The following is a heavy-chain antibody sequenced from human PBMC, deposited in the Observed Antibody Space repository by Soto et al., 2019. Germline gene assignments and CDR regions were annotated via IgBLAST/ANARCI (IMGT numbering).Heavy chain of an antibody. Sequence: KPSETLSLTCAVYGGSFSGYYWSWIRQPPGKGLEWIGEINHSGSTNYNPSLKSRVTISVDTSKNQFSLKLSSVTAADTAVYYCARGPRGYCSGGSCRRFDYWGQGTLVTVSS. CDR3: ARGPRGYCSGGSCRRFDY. J-gene: IGHJ4*02. D-gene: IGHD2-15*01. CDR2: INHSGST. V-gene: IGHV4-34*01. CDR1: GGSFSGYY.